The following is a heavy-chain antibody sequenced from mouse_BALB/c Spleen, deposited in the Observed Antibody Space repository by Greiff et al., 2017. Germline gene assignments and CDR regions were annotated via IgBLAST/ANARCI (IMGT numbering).Heavy chain of an antibody. V-gene: IGHV3-2*02. J-gene: IGHJ3*01. CDR2: ISYSGST. Sequence: DVKLVESGPGLVKPSQSLSFTCTVTGYSITSDYAWNWIRQFPGNKLEWMGYISYSGSTSYNPSLKSRISITRDTSKNQFFLQLNSVTTEDTATYYCARRSRSSFAYWGQGTLVTVSA. D-gene: IGHD1-1*01. CDR3: ARRSRSSFAY. CDR1: GYSITSDYA.